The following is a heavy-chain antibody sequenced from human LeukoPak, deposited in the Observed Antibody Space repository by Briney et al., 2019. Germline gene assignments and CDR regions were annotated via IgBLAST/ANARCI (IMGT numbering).Heavy chain of an antibody. CDR1: GFTFRSYW. Sequence: GGSLRLSCAAFGFTFRSYWMHWVRHAPGKGLVWVSRINGDGYSTSYADSVKGRFTISRDNAKNTLYLQMNSLRADDTAVYYCALASSGSYSGLDYWGQGTLVTVSS. V-gene: IGHV3-74*01. J-gene: IGHJ4*02. CDR2: INGDGYST. D-gene: IGHD1-26*01. CDR3: ALASSGSYSGLDY.